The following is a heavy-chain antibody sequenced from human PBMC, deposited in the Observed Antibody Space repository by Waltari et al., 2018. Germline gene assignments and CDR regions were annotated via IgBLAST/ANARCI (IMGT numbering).Heavy chain of an antibody. CDR1: GGSISSGGYY. Sequence: QVQLQESGPGLVKPSQTLSLTCTFSGGSISSGGYYWSWIRQHPGKGLGWIGYIYHSGSTYYNPSLKSRVTISVDRSKNQFSRKLSSVTAADTAVYYGASRGVRGEPDYWGQGTLVTVSS. D-gene: IGHD3-10*01. J-gene: IGHJ4*02. CDR2: IYHSGST. V-gene: IGHV4-31*03. CDR3: ASRGVRGEPDY.